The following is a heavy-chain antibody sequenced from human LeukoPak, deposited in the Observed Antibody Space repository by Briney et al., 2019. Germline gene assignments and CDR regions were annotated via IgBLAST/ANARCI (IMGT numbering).Heavy chain of an antibody. Sequence: GGSLRLFCTASGFTFGDYAMSWFRQAPGKGLVWVVFIRSKTYGGTTEYAASVKGRFTILRDDSKSIAYLQMNSLKTEDTAVFFRTEDAIRYFDWLLRVDAFDIWGQGTMVTVSS. CDR1: GFTFGDYA. V-gene: IGHV3-49*03. CDR3: TEDAIRYFDWLLRVDAFDI. CDR2: IRSKTYGGTT. J-gene: IGHJ3*02. D-gene: IGHD3-9*01.